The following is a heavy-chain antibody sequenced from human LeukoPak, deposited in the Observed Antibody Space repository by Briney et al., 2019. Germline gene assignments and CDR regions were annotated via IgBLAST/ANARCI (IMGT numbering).Heavy chain of an antibody. J-gene: IGHJ6*03. Sequence: PGGSLRLSCAASGFTFSSYGMHWVRQAPGKGLEWVAVISYDGSNKYYADSVKGRFAISRDNSKNTLYLQMNSLRAEDTAVYYCAKDGRRDGYNYDYYYYYMDVWGKGTTVTVSS. CDR2: ISYDGSNK. CDR1: GFTFSSYG. CDR3: AKDGRRDGYNYDYYYYYMDV. V-gene: IGHV3-30*18. D-gene: IGHD5-24*01.